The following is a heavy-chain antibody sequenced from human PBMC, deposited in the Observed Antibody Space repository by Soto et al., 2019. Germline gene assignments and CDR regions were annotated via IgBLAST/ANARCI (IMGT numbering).Heavy chain of an antibody. V-gene: IGHV4-31*03. Sequence: PSETLSLTCTVSGGSISSGGYYWIWIRQHPGKGLEWIGYIYHSGSTNYNPSLKSRVTISVDKPKNQFPLKLSSVPAADTAVYYCARGRVYNWNYPGGNYYGMDVWGQGPTVTVSS. J-gene: IGHJ6*02. CDR3: ARGRVYNWNYPGGNYYGMDV. CDR2: IYHSGST. D-gene: IGHD1-7*01. CDR1: GGSISSGGYY.